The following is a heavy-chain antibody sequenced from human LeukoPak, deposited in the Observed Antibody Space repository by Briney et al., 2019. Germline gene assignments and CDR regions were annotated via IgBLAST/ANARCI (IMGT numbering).Heavy chain of an antibody. J-gene: IGHJ5*02. CDR2: IWYDGSNK. CDR1: GFTFSSYG. CDR3: AGSGSVFWFDP. V-gene: IGHV3-33*01. D-gene: IGHD1-26*01. Sequence: YPGGSLRLSCAASGFTFSSYGMHWVRQAPGKGLEWVAVIWYDGSNKYYADSVKGRFTISRDNSKNTLYLQMNSLRAEDTAVYYCAGSGSVFWFDPWGQGTLVTVSS.